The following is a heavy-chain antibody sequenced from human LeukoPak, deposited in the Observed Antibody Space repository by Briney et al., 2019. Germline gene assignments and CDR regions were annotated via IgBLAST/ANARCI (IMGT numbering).Heavy chain of an antibody. D-gene: IGHD2-2*02. V-gene: IGHV3-9*01. CDR3: ARDLGSRPAAIGYCYYHMGV. J-gene: IGHJ6*02. Sequence: GGSLRLSCAASGFIFDDYGMHWVRQAPGKGLEWVSGISWNSGSIDYGDSVKGRFTISRDNAKNSLYLQMNSLRIEDTALYYCARDLGSRPAAIGYCYYHMGVWGQGTTVTVSS. CDR1: GFIFDDYG. CDR2: ISWNSGSI.